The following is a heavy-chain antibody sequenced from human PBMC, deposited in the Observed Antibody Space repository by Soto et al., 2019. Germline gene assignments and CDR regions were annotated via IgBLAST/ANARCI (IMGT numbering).Heavy chain of an antibody. J-gene: IGHJ4*02. D-gene: IGHD1-26*01. V-gene: IGHV1-18*01. CDR1: GYTFTSYG. CDR3: ARDSYRTAQGATLDY. CDR2: ISAYNGNT. Sequence: ASVKVSCKASGYTFTSYGISWVRQAPGQGLEWMGWISAYNGNTNYAQKLQGRVTMTTDTSTSTAYMELRSLRSDDTAVYYCARDSYRTAQGATLDYWGQGTLVTVSS.